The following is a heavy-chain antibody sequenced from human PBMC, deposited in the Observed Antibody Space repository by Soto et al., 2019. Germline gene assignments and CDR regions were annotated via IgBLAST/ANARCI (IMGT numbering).Heavy chain of an antibody. CDR2: ISGFDGDR. CDR1: GYTFTDFG. Sequence: QVHLVQSGGEMKKLGASVKVSCKASGYTFTDFGISWVRQAPGQGLEWMGWISGFDGDRNYAQKFQGRVTLTTDTSATTAYMELRSLTSDDSAIYYCARDYDRWGVDWFDPWGQGTLVTVSS. D-gene: IGHD3-16*01. CDR3: ARDYDRWGVDWFDP. V-gene: IGHV1-18*01. J-gene: IGHJ5*02.